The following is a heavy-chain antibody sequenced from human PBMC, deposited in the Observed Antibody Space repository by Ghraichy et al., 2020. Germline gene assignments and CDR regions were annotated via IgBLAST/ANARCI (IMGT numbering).Heavy chain of an antibody. J-gene: IGHJ3*02. CDR1: GGSISSYY. V-gene: IGHV4-59*01. D-gene: IGHD3-22*01. CDR3: ARVNRHYDSPHDPPFDAFDI. CDR2: IYYSGST. Sequence: SETLSLTCTVSGGSISSYYWSWIRQPPGKGLEWIGYIYYSGSTNYNPSLKSRVTISVDTSKNQFSLKLSSVTAADTAVYYCARVNRHYDSPHDPPFDAFDIWGQGTMVTVSS.